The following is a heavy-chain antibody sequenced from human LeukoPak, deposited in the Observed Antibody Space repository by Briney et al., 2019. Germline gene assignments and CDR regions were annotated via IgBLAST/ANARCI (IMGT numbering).Heavy chain of an antibody. D-gene: IGHD6-19*01. CDR3: AKARQWLVPHYFDY. V-gene: IGHV3-23*01. CDR2: ISGSGGST. CDR1: GFTFSSYA. J-gene: IGHJ4*02. Sequence: PGGSLRLSCAASGFTFSSYAMSWVCHAPGKGLECVSAISGSGGSTYYADSVKGRFTISRDNSKNTLYLQMNSLRAEDTAVYYCAKARQWLVPHYFDYWGQGTLVTVSS.